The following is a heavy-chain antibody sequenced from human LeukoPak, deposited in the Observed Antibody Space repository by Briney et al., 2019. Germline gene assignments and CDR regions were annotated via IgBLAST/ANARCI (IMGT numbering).Heavy chain of an antibody. Sequence: SETLSFTCTVSGGSISSSSYYWGWIRQPPGKGLEWIGSIYYSGSTYYNPSLKSRVTISVDTSKNQFSLKLSSVTAADTAVYYCARQTNYYDSSGYYRNWFDPWGQGTLVTVSS. CDR2: IYYSGST. D-gene: IGHD3-22*01. J-gene: IGHJ5*02. CDR3: ARQTNYYDSSGYYRNWFDP. V-gene: IGHV4-39*01. CDR1: GGSISSSSYY.